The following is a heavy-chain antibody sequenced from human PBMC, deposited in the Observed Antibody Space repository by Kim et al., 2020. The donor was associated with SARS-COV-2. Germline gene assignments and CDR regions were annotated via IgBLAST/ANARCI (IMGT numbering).Heavy chain of an antibody. Sequence: GGSLRLSCAASGFTFSSYWMSWVRQAPGKGLEWVANIKQDGSEKYYVDSVKGRFSISRDNAKNSLYLQMNSLRAEDTAVYYCARERSGSYFDIWGQGTMVTVSS. V-gene: IGHV3-7*01. CDR2: IKQDGSEK. CDR1: GFTFSSYW. J-gene: IGHJ3*02. CDR3: ARERSGSYFDI. D-gene: IGHD1-26*01.